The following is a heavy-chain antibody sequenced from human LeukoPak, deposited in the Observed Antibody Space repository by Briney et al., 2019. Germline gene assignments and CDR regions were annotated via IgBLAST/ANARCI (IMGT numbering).Heavy chain of an antibody. CDR1: GFFFRSYE. Sequence: GGSLRLSCAASGFFFRSYEMNWVRQAPGKGLKWVSYISSSGTTIYYADSVKGRFTISRDNTNNALYLQMNSLRAEDTAVYYCVRLRDYGGNSDAFDIWGQGTMVTVSS. V-gene: IGHV3-48*03. D-gene: IGHD4-23*01. J-gene: IGHJ3*02. CDR2: ISSSGTTI. CDR3: VRLRDYGGNSDAFDI.